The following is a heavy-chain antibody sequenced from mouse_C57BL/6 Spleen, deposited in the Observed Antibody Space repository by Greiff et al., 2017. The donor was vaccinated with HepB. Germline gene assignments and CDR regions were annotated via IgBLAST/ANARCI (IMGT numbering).Heavy chain of an antibody. CDR2: ISYDGSN. J-gene: IGHJ2*01. CDR3: AREAYGSSYAYFDY. D-gene: IGHD1-1*01. CDR1: GYSITSGYY. V-gene: IGHV3-6*01. Sequence: ESGPGLVKPSQSLSLTCSVTGYSITSGYYWNWIRQFPGNKLEWMGYISYDGSNNYNPSLKNRISITRDTSKNQFFLKLNSVTTEDTATYYCAREAYGSSYAYFDYWGQGTTLTVSS.